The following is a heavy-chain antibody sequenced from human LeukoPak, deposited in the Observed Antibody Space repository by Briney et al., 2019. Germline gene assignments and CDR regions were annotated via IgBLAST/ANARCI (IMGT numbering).Heavy chain of an antibody. J-gene: IGHJ4*02. CDR1: GGTFTSYA. CDR3: AGGRDGHDDY. CDR2: ITPIVGLA. V-gene: IGHV1-69*04. Sequence: ASVKVSCKASGGTFTSYAISWVRQAPGQGLEWMGRITPIVGLANYAQKFQGRVTFIADKSTSTSYMNLSGLRSEDTAVYYCAGGRDGHDDYWGQGTLVTVSS. D-gene: IGHD3-16*01.